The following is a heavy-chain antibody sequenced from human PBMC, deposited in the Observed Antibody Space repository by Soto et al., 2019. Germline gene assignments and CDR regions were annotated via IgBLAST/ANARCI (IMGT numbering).Heavy chain of an antibody. V-gene: IGHV4-34*01. CDR3: SRGLRQQGSDTRPTKCCFDY. CDR1: GGSFSDYY. CDR2: INHSGST. Sequence: KTSETLSLTCAVCGGSFSDYYWCCIRQPPGKGMERIGEINHSGSTNYNPSLKSRVTISLDMAKKQFTLKLSSVTAADTAAYYRSRGLRQQGSDTRPTKCCFDYRDQVYRGTVAT. D-gene: IGHD6-13*01. J-gene: IGHJ4*02.